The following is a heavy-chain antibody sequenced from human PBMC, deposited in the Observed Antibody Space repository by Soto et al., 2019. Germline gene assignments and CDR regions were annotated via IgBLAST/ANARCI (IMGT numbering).Heavy chain of an antibody. CDR2: IYHSGST. CDR3: ASGPYSSSSQEGALDI. V-gene: IGHV4-30-2*01. J-gene: IGHJ3*02. Sequence: PSETLSLTCAVSGGSLSSGGYSWNWIRQPPGKGLEWIGYIYHSGSTYYNPSLKSRVTISVDRSKNQFSLKLSSVTAANTAVYYCASGPYSSSSQEGALDIGGQGTMATAS. D-gene: IGHD6-6*01. CDR1: GGSLSSGGYS.